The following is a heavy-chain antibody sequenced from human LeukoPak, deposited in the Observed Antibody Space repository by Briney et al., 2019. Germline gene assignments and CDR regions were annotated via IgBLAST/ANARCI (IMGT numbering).Heavy chain of an antibody. V-gene: IGHV3-11*01. Sequence: KAGGSLRLSCAASGFSFSDQYMSWIRQAPGKGLEWIAYIGPTGSKTSYVESVKGRFIISRDNAENSLYLQMNSLRADDTAVYFARGGNWFDPWGQGTLVTVPS. D-gene: IGHD3-16*01. CDR2: IGPTGSKT. CDR1: GFSFSDQY. CDR3: RGGNWFDP. J-gene: IGHJ5*02.